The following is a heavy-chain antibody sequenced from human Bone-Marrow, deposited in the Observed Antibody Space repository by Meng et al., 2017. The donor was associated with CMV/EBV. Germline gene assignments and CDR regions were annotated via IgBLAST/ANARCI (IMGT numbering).Heavy chain of an antibody. CDR1: GFTFSSYA. V-gene: IGHV3-64*02. D-gene: IGHD1-26*01. Sequence: GESLKISCAASGFTFSSYAMHWVRQAPGKGLEYVSAISSNGGSTYYADSVKGRFTISRDNSKNTLYLQMGSLRAEDMAVYYCARVVGATTYFDYWGQGTLVTVSS. CDR2: ISSNGGST. CDR3: ARVVGATTYFDY. J-gene: IGHJ4*02.